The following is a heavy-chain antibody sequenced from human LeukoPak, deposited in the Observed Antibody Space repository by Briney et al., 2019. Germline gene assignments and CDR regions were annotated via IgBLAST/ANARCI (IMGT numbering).Heavy chain of an antibody. J-gene: IGHJ4*02. Sequence: GGSLRLSCAASGFTFSNYAMSWVRQAPGKGLEWVSAISDSGGSTYYTDSVKGRFTISRDNSKNTLYLQMNNLRAEDTALYYCAKERIQLWPIYFDYWGQGTLVTVSS. D-gene: IGHD1-1*01. V-gene: IGHV3-23*01. CDR1: GFTFSNYA. CDR2: ISDSGGST. CDR3: AKERIQLWPIYFDY.